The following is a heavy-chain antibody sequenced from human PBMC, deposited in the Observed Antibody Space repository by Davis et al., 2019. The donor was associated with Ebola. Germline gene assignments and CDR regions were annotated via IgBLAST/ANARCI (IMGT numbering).Heavy chain of an antibody. D-gene: IGHD5-18*01. CDR3: TSLRDTA. CDR2: IRSKANSYAT. CDR1: GVTFSGSA. Sequence: GESLKISCAASGVTFSGSAMHWVRQASGKGLEWVGRIRSKANSYATAYAASVKGRFTISRDDSKKTAYLQMNSLKTEDTAVYYCTSLRDTAWGQGTLVTVSS. J-gene: IGHJ4*02. V-gene: IGHV3-73*01.